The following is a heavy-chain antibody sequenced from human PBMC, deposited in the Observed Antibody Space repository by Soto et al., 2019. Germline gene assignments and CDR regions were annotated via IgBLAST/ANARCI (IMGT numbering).Heavy chain of an antibody. J-gene: IGHJ4*02. CDR2: ISAHNGKT. CDR1: GYTFTSYG. D-gene: IGHD1-1*01. Sequence: QVHLVQSGAEVKKPGASVKVSCKGSGYTFTSYGITWVRQAPGQGLEWMGWISAHNGKTNYAQKLQGRGTVTRDTSTSTAYMELRSLRSDDTAVYYCARGRYGDYWGQGALVTVSS. CDR3: ARGRYGDY. V-gene: IGHV1-18*01.